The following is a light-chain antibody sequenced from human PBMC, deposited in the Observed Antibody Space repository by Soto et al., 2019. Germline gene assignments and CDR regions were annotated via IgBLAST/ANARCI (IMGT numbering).Light chain of an antibody. V-gene: IGLV7-43*01. CDR1: TGAVTSGYS. CDR3: LLYYASAHVVI. J-gene: IGLJ2*01. Sequence: QTVVTQEPSLTVSPGGTVTLTCASSTGAVTSGYSPNWFQQKPGQAPRALIYSTTNKYSWTPARFSGSLLGGKAALTLSGVQPDVEADYYCLLYYASAHVVIFGAGTKLTVL. CDR2: STT.